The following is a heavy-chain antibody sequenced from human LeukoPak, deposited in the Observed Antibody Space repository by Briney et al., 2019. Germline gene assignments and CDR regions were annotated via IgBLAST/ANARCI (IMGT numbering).Heavy chain of an antibody. CDR3: AREPYSYGFDY. V-gene: IGHV3-9*01. J-gene: IGHJ4*02. CDR1: GFAFDDYA. D-gene: IGHD5-18*01. CDR2: ISWNSSTI. Sequence: GGSLRLSCAASGFAFDDYAMHWVRQAPGKGLEWVSGISWNSSTIYYADSVKGRFTISRDNAKNSLYLQMNSLRAEDTAVYYCAREPYSYGFDYWGQGTLVTVSS.